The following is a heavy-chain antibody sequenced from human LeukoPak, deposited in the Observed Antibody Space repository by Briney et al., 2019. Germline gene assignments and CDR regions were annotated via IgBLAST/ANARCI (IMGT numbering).Heavy chain of an antibody. CDR2: INTNSGNP. V-gene: IGHV7-4-1*02. D-gene: IGHD3-3*01. CDR1: GYPFIRYA. CDR3: ARGAQDFWSGYYYYSYYYYMDV. Sequence: ASVKVSCKASGYPFIRYAINWVRQAPGQGPEWMGWINTNSGNPTYAQGFTGRFVFSLGTSVSTAYLQISSLKAEDTAVYYCARGAQDFWSGYYYYSYYYYMDVWGKGTTVTVSS. J-gene: IGHJ6*03.